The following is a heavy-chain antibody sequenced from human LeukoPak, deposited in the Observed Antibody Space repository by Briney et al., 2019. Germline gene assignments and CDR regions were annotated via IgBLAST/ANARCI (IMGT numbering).Heavy chain of an antibody. CDR2: INPNSSGT. CDR1: GYTFTGYY. J-gene: IGHJ4*02. D-gene: IGHD3-10*01. Sequence: ASVKVSCKASGYTFTGYYMHWGRQAPGQGLEWMGWINPNSSGTNYAQKFQGRVTMTRDTSISTAYMELSRLRSDDTAVYYCARVLYYYGSGSLYYFDYWGQGTLVTVSS. V-gene: IGHV1-2*02. CDR3: ARVLYYYGSGSLYYFDY.